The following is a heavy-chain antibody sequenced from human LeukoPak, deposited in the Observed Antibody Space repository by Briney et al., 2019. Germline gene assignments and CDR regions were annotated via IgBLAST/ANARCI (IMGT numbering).Heavy chain of an antibody. V-gene: IGHV3-13*01. CDR3: ARANGDHEDAFDI. D-gene: IGHD4-17*01. J-gene: IGHJ3*02. Sequence: GGSLRLPCAASGFTFSSYDMHWVRQATGKGLEWVSGTGTAGDTYYPGSVKGRFTISRENAKNFLYLQMNSLSAGDTAVYYCARANGDHEDAFDIWGQRTMVTVSS. CDR2: TGTAGDT. CDR1: GFTFSSYD.